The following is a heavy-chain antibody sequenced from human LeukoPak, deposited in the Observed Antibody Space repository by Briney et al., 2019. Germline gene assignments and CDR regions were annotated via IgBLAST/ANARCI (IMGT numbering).Heavy chain of an antibody. CDR2: IKQDGSEK. D-gene: IGHD3-10*01. CDR3: ARQLGGSGSY. CDR1: GFTFNSYW. Sequence: GGSLRLSCAASGFTFNSYWTSWVRQAPGKGLEWVANIKQDGSEKYYVDSVNGRFTISRDNAKNSVYLQMNSLRAEDTAVYYCARQLGGSGSYWGQGTLVTVSS. V-gene: IGHV3-7*01. J-gene: IGHJ4*02.